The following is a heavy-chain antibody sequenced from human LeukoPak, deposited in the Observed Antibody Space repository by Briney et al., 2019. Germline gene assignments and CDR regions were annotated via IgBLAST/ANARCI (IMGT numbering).Heavy chain of an antibody. V-gene: IGHV3-7*01. Sequence: GGSLRLSCVASGFTFSHYWMSWVRQAPGKGLEWVVNIKEDGSIEDYVDSVKGRFTVSRDNAKNSLYLEMNSLRVEDTAVYYCVSQQVAPPWGQGTLVIVSS. J-gene: IGHJ5*02. CDR2: IKEDGSIE. CDR1: GFTFSHYW. CDR3: VSQQVAPP. D-gene: IGHD5-12*01.